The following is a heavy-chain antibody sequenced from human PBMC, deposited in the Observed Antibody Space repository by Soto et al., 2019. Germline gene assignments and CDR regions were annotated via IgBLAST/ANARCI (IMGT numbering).Heavy chain of an antibody. Sequence: ASVKVSCKASGYTFTSYGINWVRQAPGQGLEWMGWISAYNGNTDYAQKVQGRVSMTTDTSTSTAYMERRSLRSDDTAVYYCARVALGNDYWGQGTLVTVSS. D-gene: IGHD7-27*01. CDR2: ISAYNGNT. J-gene: IGHJ4*02. V-gene: IGHV1-18*04. CDR1: GYTFTSYG. CDR3: ARVALGNDY.